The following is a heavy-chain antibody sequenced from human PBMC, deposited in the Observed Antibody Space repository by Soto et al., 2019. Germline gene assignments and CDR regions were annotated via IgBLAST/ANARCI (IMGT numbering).Heavy chain of an antibody. J-gene: IGHJ4*02. V-gene: IGHV3-21*01. CDR1: GFTFDDYA. Sequence: GGSLRLSCAASGFTFDDYAMHWVRQAPGKGLEWVSSISSSSSYIYYADSVKGRFTISRDNAKNSLYLQMNSLRAEDTAVYYCARWVIGYSSSSSDFDYWAQGTLVPVSS. D-gene: IGHD6-6*01. CDR2: ISSSSSYI. CDR3: ARWVIGYSSSSSDFDY.